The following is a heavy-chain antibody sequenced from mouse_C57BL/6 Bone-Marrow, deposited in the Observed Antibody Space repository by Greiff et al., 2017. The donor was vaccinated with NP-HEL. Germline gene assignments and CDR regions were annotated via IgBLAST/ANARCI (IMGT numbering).Heavy chain of an antibody. V-gene: IGHV6-6*01. CDR2: IRTKDNNHAN. CDR3: TGFDY. J-gene: IGHJ2*01. Sequence: EVHLVESGGGLVQPGGSMKLSCAASGFTFSDAWMDWVRQSPEKGLEWVAEIRTKDNNHANYYAESVKGRFTISREVSNISVYLQRNSLRAEDTDIYYGTGFDYWGQGTTLTVSS. CDR1: GFTFSDAW.